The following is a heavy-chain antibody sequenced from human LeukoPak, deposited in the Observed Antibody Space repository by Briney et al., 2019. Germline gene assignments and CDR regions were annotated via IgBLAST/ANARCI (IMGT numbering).Heavy chain of an antibody. CDR1: GASISHFY. V-gene: IGHV4-4*09. D-gene: IGHD1-26*01. CDR2: IHPTGGS. CDR3: ARLGSNHDF. J-gene: IGHJ4*02. Sequence: SETLSLTCTVSGASISHFYWSWIRQTPEKGLEWMGHIHPTGGSTPYPSLRSRLTMSMDTSRNQLSLKLTSVTAADTAVYFCARLGSNHDFWGQGALVTVSS.